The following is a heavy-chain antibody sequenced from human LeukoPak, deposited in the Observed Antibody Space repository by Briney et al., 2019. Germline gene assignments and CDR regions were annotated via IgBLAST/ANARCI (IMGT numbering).Heavy chain of an antibody. CDR3: ARGMSGYSSYDY. CDR1: GFSVSSNY. CDR2: IYSGGKT. Sequence: PGGSLRLSCTASGFSVSSNYTSWVRQAPGKGLEWVSVIYSGGKTHYADSVKGRFTISRDNSKNTLYLQMNSLRAEDTAVYYCARGMSGYSSYDYWGQGTLVTVSS. V-gene: IGHV3-66*01. D-gene: IGHD5-12*01. J-gene: IGHJ4*02.